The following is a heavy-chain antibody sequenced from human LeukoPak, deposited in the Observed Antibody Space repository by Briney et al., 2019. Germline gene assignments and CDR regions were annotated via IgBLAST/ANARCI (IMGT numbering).Heavy chain of an antibody. CDR1: GGSISSYY. J-gene: IGHJ5*02. D-gene: IGHD3-10*01. CDR3: ARDSGTTGEVKFDP. Sequence: KASETLSLTCTVSGGSISSYYWSWIRQPPGKGLEWIGYIYYSGSTNYNPSLKSRVTISVDTSKNQFSLKLNSVTAADTAIYFCARDSGTTGEVKFDPWGQGTLVTVSS. CDR2: IYYSGST. V-gene: IGHV4-59*12.